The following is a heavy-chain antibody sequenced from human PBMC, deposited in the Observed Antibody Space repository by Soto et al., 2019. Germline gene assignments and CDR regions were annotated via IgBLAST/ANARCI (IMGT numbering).Heavy chain of an antibody. CDR2: NNSDGSST. V-gene: IGHV3-74*01. Sequence: EVQLVESGGGLVQPGGSLRLSCAASGFTFSSYWMQWVRQAPGKGLVWVSRNNSDGSSTCYADSVKGRFTISRDNAKNTLYLQMNSLRAEDTAVYYCARGRADFWSGYYIETPLDYWGQGTLVTVSS. D-gene: IGHD3-3*01. CDR3: ARGRADFWSGYYIETPLDY. CDR1: GFTFSSYW. J-gene: IGHJ4*02.